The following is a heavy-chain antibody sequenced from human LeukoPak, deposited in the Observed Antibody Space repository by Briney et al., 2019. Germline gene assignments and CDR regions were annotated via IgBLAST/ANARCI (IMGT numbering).Heavy chain of an antibody. CDR1: GFTFSTYT. D-gene: IGHD1-14*01. CDR3: ARDNRKFDY. V-gene: IGHV3-21*01. J-gene: IGHJ4*02. Sequence: GGSLRLPCAASGFTFSTYTMNWVRQAPGKGLEWVSSISSSSTYIYYADSVKGRFTISRDNAKNSLYLQMNSLRAEDTAVYYCARDNRKFDYWGQGTLVTVSS. CDR2: ISSSSTYI.